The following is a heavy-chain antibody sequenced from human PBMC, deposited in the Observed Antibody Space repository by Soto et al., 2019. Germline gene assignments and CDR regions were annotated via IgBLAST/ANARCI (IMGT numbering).Heavy chain of an antibody. D-gene: IGHD3-10*01. V-gene: IGHV4-34*01. CDR3: VTWAHFFGSGSYPLYYYALDL. Sequence: SETLSLTCAVYGGSLSDYSWTWIRQAPRRGLEWIGEVDTSGITNYNPSLESRVIISVDTSTNQFSLRLSSVTAADTAVYYCVTWAHFFGSGSYPLYYYALDLWGQGTTVTVSS. CDR2: VDTSGIT. CDR1: GGSLSDYS. J-gene: IGHJ6*02.